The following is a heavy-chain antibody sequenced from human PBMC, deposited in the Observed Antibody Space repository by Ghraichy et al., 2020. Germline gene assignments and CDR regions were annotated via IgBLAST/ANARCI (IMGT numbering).Heavy chain of an antibody. CDR1: GGSFSGYY. Sequence: ESLNISCAVSGGSFSGYYWHWIRQPPGKRLEWIGEISHSGGTDYNPSLKSRVTISVDTSKKEFSLRLNAVTAADTAVYYCARGNPTMNDYFDSWGQGTLVTVSS. CDR2: ISHSGGT. CDR3: ARGNPTMNDYFDS. V-gene: IGHV4-34*01. J-gene: IGHJ4*02. D-gene: IGHD1-1*01.